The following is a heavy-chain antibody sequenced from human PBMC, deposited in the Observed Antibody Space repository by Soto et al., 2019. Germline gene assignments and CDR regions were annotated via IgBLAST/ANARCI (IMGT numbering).Heavy chain of an antibody. CDR2: ISGSGGGT. CDR3: AKDRGSHNWGDAFDI. Sequence: GGSLRLSCAASGFTFSSYAMSWVRQAPGKGLEWVSAISGSGGGTYYADSVKGRFTISRDNSKNTLYLQMNSLRAEDTAVYYCAKDRGSHNWGDAFDIWGQGTMVTVSS. CDR1: GFTFSSYA. V-gene: IGHV3-23*01. J-gene: IGHJ3*02. D-gene: IGHD7-27*01.